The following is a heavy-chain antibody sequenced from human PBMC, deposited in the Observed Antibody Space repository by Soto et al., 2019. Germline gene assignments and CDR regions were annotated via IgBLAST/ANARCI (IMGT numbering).Heavy chain of an antibody. CDR2: ISSSSSTI. CDR1: GFTFSSYS. Sequence: EVQLVESGGGLVQPGGSLRLSCAASGFTFSSYSMNWVRQAPGKGLEWVSYISSSSSTIYYADSMKGRFTISRDNAKNSLYLQMNSLGDEDTAVYYCAREAGTWHLPLNWFDPWGQGTLVTVSS. CDR3: AREAGTWHLPLNWFDP. J-gene: IGHJ5*02. V-gene: IGHV3-48*02. D-gene: IGHD6-19*01.